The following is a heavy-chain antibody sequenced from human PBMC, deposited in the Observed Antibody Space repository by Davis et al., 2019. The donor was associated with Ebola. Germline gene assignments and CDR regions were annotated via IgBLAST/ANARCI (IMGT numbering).Heavy chain of an antibody. CDR1: GGSISSSSYY. J-gene: IGHJ6*02. CDR3: ARLTAAPGNYYYYYGMDV. CDR2: IYHSGST. D-gene: IGHD6-13*01. Sequence: SETLSLTCTVSGGSISSSSYYWGWVRQPPGKGLEWIGEIYHSGSTNYNPSLKSRVTISVDTSKNQFSLKLSSVTAADTAVYYCARLTAAPGNYYYYYGMDVWGQGTTVTVSS. V-gene: IGHV4-39*07.